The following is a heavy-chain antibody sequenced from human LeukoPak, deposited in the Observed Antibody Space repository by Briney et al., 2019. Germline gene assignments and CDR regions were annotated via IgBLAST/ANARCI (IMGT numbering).Heavy chain of an antibody. Sequence: PGGSLRLSCAASGFTFSNYAMTWVPQAPGKGLEWVSGIRDGVGSTFSADSVKGRFTTSRDNSKNTLYLQMNSLRAEDSAVYYCAKVPLGSGSYFPYYYYMDVWGKGTTVTVSS. J-gene: IGHJ6*03. CDR3: AKVPLGSGSYFPYYYYMDV. CDR2: IRDGVGST. D-gene: IGHD1-26*01. V-gene: IGHV3-23*01. CDR1: GFTFSNYA.